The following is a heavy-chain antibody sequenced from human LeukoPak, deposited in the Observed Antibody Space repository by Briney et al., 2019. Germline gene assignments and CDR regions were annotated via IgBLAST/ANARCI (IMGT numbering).Heavy chain of an antibody. CDR3: ARGGIAVAGPLY. V-gene: IGHV1-2*02. D-gene: IGHD6-19*01. Sequence: GASVKLSRTASGYTFTGYYMHWVRQAPGQGLEWMGWINPNSGGTNYAQKFQGRVTMTSDTSISTAYMELSRLRSDDTAVYYCARGGIAVAGPLYWGQGTLVTVSS. J-gene: IGHJ4*02. CDR1: GYTFTGYY. CDR2: INPNSGGT.